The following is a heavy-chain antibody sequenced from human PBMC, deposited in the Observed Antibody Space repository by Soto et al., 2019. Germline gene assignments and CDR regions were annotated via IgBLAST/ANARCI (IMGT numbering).Heavy chain of an antibody. CDR3: TTGRLRFLEWLENGMDV. Sequence: GGSLRLSCAASGFTFSNAWMNWVRQAPGKGLEWVGRIKSKTDGGTTDYAAPVKGRFTISRDDSKNTLYLQMNSLKTEDTAVYYCTTGRLRFLEWLENGMDVWGQGTTVTVSS. V-gene: IGHV3-15*07. CDR1: GFTFSNAW. J-gene: IGHJ6*02. D-gene: IGHD3-3*01. CDR2: IKSKTDGGTT.